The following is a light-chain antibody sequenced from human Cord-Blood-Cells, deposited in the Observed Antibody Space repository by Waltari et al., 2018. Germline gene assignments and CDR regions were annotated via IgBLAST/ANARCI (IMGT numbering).Light chain of an antibody. CDR2: EVS. CDR1: SSDVGCYTS. CDR3: SSYAGSKV. Sequence: QSALTHPPAASGSPGQSVTISYTGTSSDVGCYTSVSWYQQHPGKAPKLMIYEVSKRPSGVPDRFSGSKSGNTASLTVSGLQAEDEADYYCSSYAGSKVFCGGTKLTVL. V-gene: IGLV2-8*01. J-gene: IGLJ2*01.